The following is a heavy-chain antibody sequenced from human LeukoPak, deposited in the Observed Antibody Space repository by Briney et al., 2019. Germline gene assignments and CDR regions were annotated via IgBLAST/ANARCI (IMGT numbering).Heavy chain of an antibody. CDR2: INHSGST. D-gene: IGHD6-19*01. CDR3: ARGVAVAGTGYYFDY. J-gene: IGHJ4*02. CDR1: GGSFSGYY. V-gene: IGHV4-34*01. Sequence: PSETLSLTCAVYGGSFSGYYWSWIRQPQGKGLEWIGEINHSGSTNYNPSLKSRVTISVDTSKNQFSLKLSSVTAADTAVYYCARGVAVAGTGYYFDYWGQGTLVTVSS.